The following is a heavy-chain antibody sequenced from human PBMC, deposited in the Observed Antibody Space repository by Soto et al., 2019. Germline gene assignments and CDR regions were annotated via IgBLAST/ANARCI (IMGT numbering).Heavy chain of an antibody. D-gene: IGHD6-13*01. J-gene: IGHJ5*02. CDR2: IIPIFGTA. CDR3: AKYSSSWYWFDP. Sequence: SVKVSCKASGGTFSSYAISWVRQAPGQGLEWMGGIIPIFGTANYAQKFQGRVTITADESTSTAYMELSSLRSEDTAVYYCAKYSSSWYWFDPWGQGTLVTVSS. V-gene: IGHV1-69*13. CDR1: GGTFSSYA.